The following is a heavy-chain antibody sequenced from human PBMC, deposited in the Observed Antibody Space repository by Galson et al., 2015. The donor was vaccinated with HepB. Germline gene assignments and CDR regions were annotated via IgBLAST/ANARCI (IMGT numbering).Heavy chain of an antibody. CDR3: ARTNTTPRYCYALDV. V-gene: IGHV3-21*03. CDR2: ITERSNYK. Sequence: SLRLSCAASGFTFSSYSMNWVRQAPGKGLEWVSSITERSNYKDYVDSVKGRFTISRDNAKNALFLQLDSLRVEDTGVYYCARTNTTPRYCYALDVWGQGTTVTGSS. CDR1: GFTFSSYS. D-gene: IGHD1-1*01. J-gene: IGHJ6*02.